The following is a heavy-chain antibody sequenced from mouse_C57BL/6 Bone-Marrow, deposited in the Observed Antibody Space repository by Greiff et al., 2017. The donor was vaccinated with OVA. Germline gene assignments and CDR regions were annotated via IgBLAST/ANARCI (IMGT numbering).Heavy chain of an antibody. J-gene: IGHJ3*01. CDR3: ASSAYYRNYGFAY. D-gene: IGHD2-10*01. Sequence: EVQLKQSGPELVKPGASVTISCKASGYSFTDYNMNWVKQSHGKSLEWIGVINPNYGTTSYNQKFKGKATLTVDPSSSTAYMQLNSLTSEDSAVYYCASSAYYRNYGFAYWGQGTLFTVSA. V-gene: IGHV1-39*01. CDR1: GYSFTDYN. CDR2: INPNYGTT.